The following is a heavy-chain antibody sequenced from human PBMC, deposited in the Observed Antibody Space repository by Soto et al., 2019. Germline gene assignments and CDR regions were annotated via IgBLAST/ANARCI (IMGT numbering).Heavy chain of an antibody. Sequence: EVQLVEPGGGLVQPGGSLRRSCAASGFTVSTNYMNWVRQAPGKGLEWVSVIYSGGSTYYADSVKCRFTISRDNSKNTLFLQMNSLRVEDTAVYYCARGEPHHYFDYWGQGTLVPVSS. CDR3: ARGEPHHYFDY. CDR2: IYSGGST. J-gene: IGHJ4*02. D-gene: IGHD3-16*01. V-gene: IGHV3-66*01. CDR1: GFTVSTNY.